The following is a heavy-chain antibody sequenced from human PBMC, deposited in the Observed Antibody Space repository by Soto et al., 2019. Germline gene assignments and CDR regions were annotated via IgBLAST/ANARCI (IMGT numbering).Heavy chain of an antibody. Sequence: GESLKISCTTSGYSFSNYWVGWVRQMPGKGLECIGIIYPGGSDTRYSPSFQGQVTISAVKSIVTAYLQWSSLKASDTAMYYCGRDPSGDYESVDVWGQGSTVTVS. CDR1: GYSFSNYW. CDR3: GRDPSGDYESVDV. CDR2: IYPGGSDT. J-gene: IGHJ6*02. V-gene: IGHV5-51*01. D-gene: IGHD4-17*01.